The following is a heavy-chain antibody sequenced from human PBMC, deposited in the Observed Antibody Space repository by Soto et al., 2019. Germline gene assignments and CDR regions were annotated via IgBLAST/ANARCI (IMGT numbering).Heavy chain of an antibody. J-gene: IGHJ1*01. Sequence: SETLSLTCTVSGGSISDGYYWSWIRQHPGKGLEWIGSISYSGSTSYNPSLKSRATMSIDTAGNQFSLKVSSVTVADTAVYYCARDLDGLHDDTSGPFPRPGWGQGTLVTVSS. V-gene: IGHV4-30-4*08. CDR3: ARDLDGLHDDTSGPFPRPG. CDR1: GGSISDGYY. D-gene: IGHD3-22*01. CDR2: ISYSGST.